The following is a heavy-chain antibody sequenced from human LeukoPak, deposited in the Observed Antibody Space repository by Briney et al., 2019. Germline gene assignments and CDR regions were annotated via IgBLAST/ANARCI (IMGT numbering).Heavy chain of an antibody. CDR3: ASGTYYYDSSGYLNY. CDR1: GLTFSRYA. Sequence: SGGSLRLSCAVSGLTFSRYAMSWVRQAPGKGLEWVSAISESGSGTYYADSVKGRFTISRDNSKNTLYLQMNSLRAEDMAVYYCASGTYYYDSSGYLNYWGQGTLVTVSS. V-gene: IGHV3-23*01. CDR2: ISESGSGT. J-gene: IGHJ4*02. D-gene: IGHD3-22*01.